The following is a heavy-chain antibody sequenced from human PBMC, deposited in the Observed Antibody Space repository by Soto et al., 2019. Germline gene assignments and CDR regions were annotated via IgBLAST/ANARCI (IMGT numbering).Heavy chain of an antibody. CDR3: AKGDSPYDFWSGYPRSTAEFNWFDP. J-gene: IGHJ5*02. CDR2: ISGRGGST. Sequence: GGSLSLSCAASGFTFSSYAMSWVRQAPGKGLEWVSAISGRGGSTYYADSVKGRFTISRDNSKITLYLQMNSLRAEDTAVYYCAKGDSPYDFWSGYPRSTAEFNWFDPWGQGTLVTVSS. CDR1: GFTFSSYA. D-gene: IGHD3-3*01. V-gene: IGHV3-23*01.